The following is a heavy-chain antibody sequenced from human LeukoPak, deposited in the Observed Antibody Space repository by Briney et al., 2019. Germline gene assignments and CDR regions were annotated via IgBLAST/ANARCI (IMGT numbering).Heavy chain of an antibody. J-gene: IGHJ3*02. D-gene: IGHD2-2*01. CDR1: GFIFSSYA. CDR2: ISDSGSST. Sequence: GGSLRLSCAASGFIFSSYAMCWVRQAPGKGLEWVSGISDSGSSTYYADSVKGRFTISRDNSKNTLYLQMNSLRVEDTAVYYCVKDPDPRYCSSTSCSPIWGQGTMVTVSS. V-gene: IGHV3-23*01. CDR3: VKDPDPRYCSSTSCSPI.